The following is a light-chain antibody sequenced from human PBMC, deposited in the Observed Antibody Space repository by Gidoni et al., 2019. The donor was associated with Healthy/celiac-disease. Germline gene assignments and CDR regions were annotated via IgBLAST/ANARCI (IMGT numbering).Light chain of an antibody. J-gene: IGKJ4*01. V-gene: IGKV1-39*01. CDR2: AAS. Sequence: IQLTQSPSSLSASVGDRVTITCRASQSISSYLNWYQQKPGKAPKLLIYAASSLQSGVPSRFSGSGSGTDFTLTISSLQPEDFATYYCQQSYSTPPVLTFGGGTKVEIK. CDR3: QQSYSTPPVLT. CDR1: QSISSY.